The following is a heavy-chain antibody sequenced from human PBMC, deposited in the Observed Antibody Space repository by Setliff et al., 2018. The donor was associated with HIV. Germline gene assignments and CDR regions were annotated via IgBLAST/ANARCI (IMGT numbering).Heavy chain of an antibody. D-gene: IGHD3-9*01. CDR1: DYTFTTYW. V-gene: IGHV5-51*01. J-gene: IGHJ6*03. Sequence: GESLKISCKALDYTFTTYWIAWVRQMPGEGLEWMGIIYPDDSDIRYNPSFQNQITISADKSIATAYLQLNNLKASDTAVYYCASHQHNFTGYYYYYYYMAVWGRGTMVTVSS. CDR2: IYPDDSDI. CDR3: ASHQHNFTGYYYYYYYMAV.